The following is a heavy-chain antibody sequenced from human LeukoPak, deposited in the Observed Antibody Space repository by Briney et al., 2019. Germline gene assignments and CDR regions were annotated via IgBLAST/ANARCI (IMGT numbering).Heavy chain of an antibody. J-gene: IGHJ4*02. Sequence: GGSLTLSCAASGFTFSGSAMHWVRQASGKGLEWVGRIRSKANSYATSYGASVKGRFTISRDDSKNTGYLQMNSLKTEDTAVYYCTRRYYFDSSGYYQGDYWGQGTLVTVSS. CDR2: IRSKANSYAT. CDR1: GFTFSGSA. D-gene: IGHD3-22*01. V-gene: IGHV3-73*01. CDR3: TRRYYFDSSGYYQGDY.